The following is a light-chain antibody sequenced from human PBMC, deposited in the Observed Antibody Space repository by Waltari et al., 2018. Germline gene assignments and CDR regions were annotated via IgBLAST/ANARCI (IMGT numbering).Light chain of an antibody. CDR2: GNS. CDR1: RFNIGGRYD. J-gene: IGLJ2*01. CDR3: QSYDSSLSAVV. V-gene: IGLV1-40*01. Sequence: QAVLTHPPPMSESPGVMVNIFCPGCRFNIGGRYDVHWYQQLPGTAPKLLIYGNSNRSSGVPDRFSGSKSGTSASLAITGLQAEDEADYYCQSYDSSLSAVVFGGGTKLTVL.